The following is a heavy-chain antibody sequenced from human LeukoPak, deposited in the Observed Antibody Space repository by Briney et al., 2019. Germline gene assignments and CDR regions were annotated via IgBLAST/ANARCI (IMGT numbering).Heavy chain of an antibody. J-gene: IGHJ4*02. CDR1: GYYFTTSW. Sequence: GESLKISCKGSGYYFTTSWIGWVRQMPGKGLEWMGIIYPSDSDTRYSPSFQGQVTISAGKSISTAYLQWSSLRASDTAMYYCARLYGKQFDYWGQGTLVTVSS. D-gene: IGHD4-17*01. CDR2: IYPSDSDT. CDR3: ARLYGKQFDY. V-gene: IGHV5-51*01.